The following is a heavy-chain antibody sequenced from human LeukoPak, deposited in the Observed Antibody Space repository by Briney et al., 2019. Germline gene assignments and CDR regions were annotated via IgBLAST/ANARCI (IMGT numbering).Heavy chain of an antibody. J-gene: IGHJ6*04. D-gene: IGHD2-2*01. CDR3: ARQSTADV. CDR1: GVSISSSSYY. Sequence: SETLSLTCTVSGVSISSSSYYWGWIRQPPGKGLEWIGSIYYSGSTYYNPSPKSRVTISVDTSKNQFSLKLSSVTAADTAEYNCARQSTADVWGKGTTVTVSS. CDR2: IYYSGST. V-gene: IGHV4-39*01.